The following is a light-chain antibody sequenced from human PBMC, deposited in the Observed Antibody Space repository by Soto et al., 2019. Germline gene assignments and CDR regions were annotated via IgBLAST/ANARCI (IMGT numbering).Light chain of an antibody. V-gene: IGKV4-1*01. J-gene: IGKJ2*01. CDR2: WAS. CDR3: QQYFSTPYT. CDR1: QSVLSSSNNKNY. Sequence: DIVMTQSPDSLAVSLGERATINCKSSQSVLSSSNNKNYLAWYQQKPGQPPKLLLYWASTREGGVPDRFSGSGSATDFILTISSLQAEDVAVYYCQQYFSTPYTFGQWTKLEIK.